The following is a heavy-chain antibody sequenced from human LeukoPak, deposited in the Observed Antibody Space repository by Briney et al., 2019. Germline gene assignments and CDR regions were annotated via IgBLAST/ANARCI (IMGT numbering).Heavy chain of an antibody. V-gene: IGHV1-2*02. CDR2: INPNSGGT. CDR1: GYTFTGYY. CDR3: ARDPVTMERWFDP. D-gene: IGHD3-10*01. J-gene: IGHJ5*02. Sequence: ASVKVSCKASGYTFTGYYMHWVRQAPGQGLEWMGWINPNSGGTNYAQKFQGRVTMTRDTSISTAYMELSRLRSDDTAVYYCARDPVTMERWFDPWGQGTLVTVSS.